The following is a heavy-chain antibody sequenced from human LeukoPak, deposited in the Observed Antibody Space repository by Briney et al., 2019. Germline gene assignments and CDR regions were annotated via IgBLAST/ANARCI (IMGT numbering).Heavy chain of an antibody. CDR1: GFTFSNYW. D-gene: IGHD1-26*01. CDR2: IKQDGSEK. J-gene: IGHJ6*03. Sequence: GGSLRLSCAASGFTFSNYWMTWVRQAPGKGLEWVANIKQDGSEKYYVDSVKGRFTISRDNAKNSLYLQMNSLRAEDTALYYCAKSSGSVRHFYYYYMDVRGKGTTVTVSS. V-gene: IGHV3-7*03. CDR3: AKSSGSVRHFYYYYMDV.